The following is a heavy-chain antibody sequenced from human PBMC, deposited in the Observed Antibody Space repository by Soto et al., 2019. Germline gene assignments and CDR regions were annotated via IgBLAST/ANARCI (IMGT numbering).Heavy chain of an antibody. D-gene: IGHD5-18*01. Sequence: EASVKVSCKASGGTFSSYAISWVRQAPGQGLEWMGGIIPIFGTANYAQKFQGRVTITADESTSTAYMELSSLRSEDTAVYYCARDLGYSYGQEYYYYYYGMDVWGQGTTVTVSS. J-gene: IGHJ6*02. CDR2: IIPIFGTA. CDR1: GGTFSSYA. V-gene: IGHV1-69*13. CDR3: ARDLGYSYGQEYYYYYYGMDV.